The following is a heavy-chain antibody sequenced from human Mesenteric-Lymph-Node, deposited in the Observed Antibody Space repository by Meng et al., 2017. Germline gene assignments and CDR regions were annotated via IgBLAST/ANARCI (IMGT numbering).Heavy chain of an antibody. D-gene: IGHD2-15*01. J-gene: IGHJ3*02. V-gene: IGHV5-51*01. Sequence: LRLSCKGSGYSFTSYWIGWVRQMPGKGLEWMGIIYPGDSDTRYSPSFQGQVTISADKSISTAYLQWSSLKASDTAMYYCARRGGTGLIGYCSGGSCYGDAFDIWGQGTMVTVSS. CDR2: IYPGDSDT. CDR1: GYSFTSYW. CDR3: ARRGGTGLIGYCSGGSCYGDAFDI.